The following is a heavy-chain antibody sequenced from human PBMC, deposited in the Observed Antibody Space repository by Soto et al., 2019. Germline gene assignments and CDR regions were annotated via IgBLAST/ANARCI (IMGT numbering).Heavy chain of an antibody. CDR1: GGTFSSYA. Sequence: SVKVSCKASGGTFSSYAISWVRQAPGQGLEWMGGIIPIFGTANYAQKFQGRVTITADESTSTAYMELSSLGSEDTAVYYCAKAEMAAYDAFDIWGQGTMVTVSS. CDR2: IIPIFGTA. D-gene: IGHD6-19*01. J-gene: IGHJ3*02. CDR3: AKAEMAAYDAFDI. V-gene: IGHV1-69*13.